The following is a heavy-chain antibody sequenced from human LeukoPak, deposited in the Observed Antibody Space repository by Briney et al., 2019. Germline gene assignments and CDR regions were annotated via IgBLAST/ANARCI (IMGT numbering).Heavy chain of an antibody. CDR1: GGSISNSLYY. CDR2: IYYNEST. D-gene: IGHD2-15*01. V-gene: IGHV4-39*07. CDR3: ARDRSVVVVAATHRAFDI. J-gene: IGHJ3*02. Sequence: SETLSLTCSVSGGSISNSLYYWGWIRQPPGKGLEWIGSIYYNESTYYHPSLKSRVTMSVDTSKNQFSLKLSSVTAADTAVYYCARDRSVVVVAATHRAFDIWGQGTMVTVSS.